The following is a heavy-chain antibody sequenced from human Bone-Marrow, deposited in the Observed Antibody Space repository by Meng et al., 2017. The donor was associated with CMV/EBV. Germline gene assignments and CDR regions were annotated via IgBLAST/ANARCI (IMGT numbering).Heavy chain of an antibody. V-gene: IGHV1-2*02. Sequence: YYMHWVRQAPGQGLEWMGWINPNSGGTNYAQKFQGRVTMTRDTSISTAYMELSRLRSDDMAVYYCARNGWDIVVVVAASPPKEVNDYWGQGTLVTVSS. J-gene: IGHJ4*02. D-gene: IGHD2-15*01. CDR3: ARNGWDIVVVVAASPPKEVNDY. CDR2: INPNSGGT. CDR1: YY.